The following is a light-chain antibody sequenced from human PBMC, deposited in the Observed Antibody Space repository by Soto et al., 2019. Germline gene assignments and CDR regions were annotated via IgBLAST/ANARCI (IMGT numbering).Light chain of an antibody. CDR3: QQYDTSSGT. J-gene: IGKJ1*01. V-gene: IGKV3-20*01. CDR1: QSVYSSH. CDR2: DAS. Sequence: LVLTQSPGSLSLSPGETATLSCRDSQSVYSSHLAWYRQQPGQVHRLRSDDASSRATGIPDRFSASGSGTDFTLTIASLQPDDLATYYCQQYDTSSGTCGPGTKVDIK.